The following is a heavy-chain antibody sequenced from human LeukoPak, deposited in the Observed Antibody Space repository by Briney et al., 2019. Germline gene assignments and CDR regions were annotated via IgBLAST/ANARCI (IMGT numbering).Heavy chain of an antibody. J-gene: IGHJ4*02. CDR2: ISAYNGNT. D-gene: IGHD6-13*01. CDR3: ARDGPTAAGEDNLDY. CDR1: GYTFTSYG. V-gene: IGHV1-18*01. Sequence: ASVKVSCKASGYTFTSYGISWVRQAPGQGLEWMGWISAYNGNTNYAQKLQGRVTMTTDTSTSTAYMELRSLRSDDTARYYCARDGPTAAGEDNLDYWGQGTLVTVSS.